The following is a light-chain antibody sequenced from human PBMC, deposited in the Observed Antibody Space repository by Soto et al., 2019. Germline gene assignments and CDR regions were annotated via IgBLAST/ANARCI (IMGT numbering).Light chain of an antibody. CDR2: KDS. V-gene: IGLV3-25*02. Sequence: SYELTQPPSVSVSPGQTARITCSGDALPKQYAYWYQQKPGQAPVLVIYKDSERPSGIPERFSGSSSGTTVTLTISGVQAEDEADYYCQSADSSVTYPRVFGGGTKLTVL. CDR3: QSADSSVTYPRV. J-gene: IGLJ3*02. CDR1: ALPKQY.